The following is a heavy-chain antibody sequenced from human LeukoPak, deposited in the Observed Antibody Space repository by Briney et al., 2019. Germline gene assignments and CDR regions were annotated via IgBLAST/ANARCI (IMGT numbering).Heavy chain of an antibody. CDR1: EFTFSSYW. Sequence: PGGSLRLSCAASEFTFSSYWMSWVRQAPGKGLEWIGEIYHSGSTNYNPSLKSRVTISVDKSKNQFSLKVSSVTAADTAVYYCARDPREVTRFDYWGQGTLVTVSS. V-gene: IGHV4-4*02. J-gene: IGHJ4*02. CDR2: IYHSGST. D-gene: IGHD4-23*01. CDR3: ARDPREVTRFDY.